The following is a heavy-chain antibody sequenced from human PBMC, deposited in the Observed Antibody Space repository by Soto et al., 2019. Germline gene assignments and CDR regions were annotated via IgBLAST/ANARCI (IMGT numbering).Heavy chain of an antibody. CDR2: TYYRSKWYN. V-gene: IGHV6-1*01. CDR1: GDSVSSNSAA. J-gene: IGHJ4*02. CDR3: ARGESISVAWFDY. D-gene: IGHD6-19*01. Sequence: SQTLSLTCAISGDSVSSNSAAWNWIRRSPSRGLEWLGRTYYRSKWYNDYAVSVKSRITINPDTSKNQFSLQLNSVTPEDTAVYYCARGESISVAWFDYWGQGTLVTVSS.